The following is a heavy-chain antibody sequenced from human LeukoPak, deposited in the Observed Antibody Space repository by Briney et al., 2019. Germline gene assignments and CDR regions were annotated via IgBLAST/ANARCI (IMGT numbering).Heavy chain of an antibody. CDR1: GDSFVGYY. J-gene: IGHJ4*02. V-gene: IGHV4-4*07. CDR2: IFTTGDT. D-gene: IGHD3-10*01. Sequence: KTSETLSLTCAVSGDSFVGYYWDWIRQPAGDVLEWVGRIFTTGDTNYNPSLESRVTMSVDTSKNQFSLKLTSVTAADTAVYYCARGNYHTSGSHYRLDYWGQGKKVTVSS. CDR3: ARGNYHTSGSHYRLDY.